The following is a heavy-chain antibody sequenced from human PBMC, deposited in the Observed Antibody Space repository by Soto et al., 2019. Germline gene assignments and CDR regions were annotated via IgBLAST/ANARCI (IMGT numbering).Heavy chain of an antibody. CDR2: ISSSSSYI. D-gene: IGHD3-10*01. Sequence: VGSLRLSCAASGFTFSSYSMNWVRQAPGKGLEWVSSISSSSSYIYYADSVKGRFTISRDNAKNSLYLQMNSLRAEDTAVYYCARDKGTMVRGVITTPGYYGMDVWGQGTTVTVSS. V-gene: IGHV3-21*01. J-gene: IGHJ6*02. CDR1: GFTFSSYS. CDR3: ARDKGTMVRGVITTPGYYGMDV.